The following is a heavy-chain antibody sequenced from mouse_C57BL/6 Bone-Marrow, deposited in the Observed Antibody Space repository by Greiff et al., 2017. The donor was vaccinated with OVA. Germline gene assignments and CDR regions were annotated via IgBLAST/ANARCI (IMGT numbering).Heavy chain of an antibody. D-gene: IGHD1-1*01. CDR2: IHPSDSDT. CDR3: AIYPLYYYGSSYFDY. J-gene: IGHJ2*01. V-gene: IGHV1-74*01. Sequence: QVQLQQPGAELVKPGASVKLSCKASGYTFTSYWMHWVKQRPGQGLEWIGRIHPSDSDTNYNQKFKGKATLTVDKSSSTAYMQLSSLTSEDSAVYYCAIYPLYYYGSSYFDYWGQGTTLTVSS. CDR1: GYTFTSYW.